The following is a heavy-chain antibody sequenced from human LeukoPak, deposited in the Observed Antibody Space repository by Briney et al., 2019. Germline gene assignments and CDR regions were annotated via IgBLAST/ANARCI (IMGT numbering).Heavy chain of an antibody. D-gene: IGHD3-3*01. CDR2: ISSSSSYI. V-gene: IGHV3-21*01. Sequence: GGSLRPSCAASGFTFNTYWMTWVRQAPGKGLEWVSSISSSSSYIYYADSVKGRFTISRDNAKNSLYLQMNSLRAEDTAVYYCARFSDFYDFWSGPTSYGMDVWGQGTTVTVSS. CDR3: ARFSDFYDFWSGPTSYGMDV. J-gene: IGHJ6*02. CDR1: GFTFNTYW.